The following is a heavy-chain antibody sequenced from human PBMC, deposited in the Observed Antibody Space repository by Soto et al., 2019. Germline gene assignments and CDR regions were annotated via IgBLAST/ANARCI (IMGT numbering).Heavy chain of an antibody. CDR3: ARDLGYYDSSGYFDY. Sequence: QVQLVESGGGLVKPGGSLRLSCAASGFTCSDYYMSWIRQAPGKGLECVSYISSSGSAIYYADSVQGRFTIARHNAKHSLYLQMNSLRAEDTAVYYCARDLGYYDSSGYFDYWGQGTLVTVSS. CDR2: ISSSGSAI. V-gene: IGHV3-11*01. D-gene: IGHD3-22*01. J-gene: IGHJ4*02. CDR1: GFTCSDYY.